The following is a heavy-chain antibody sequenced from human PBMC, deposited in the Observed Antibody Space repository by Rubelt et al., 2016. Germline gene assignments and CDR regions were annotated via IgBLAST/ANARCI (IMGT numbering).Heavy chain of an antibody. V-gene: IGHV3-33*01. CDR3: ARQYYYGSGTYDY. D-gene: IGHD3-10*01. Sequence: QVQLVESGGGVVQPGRSLRLSCAASGFIFSSYDMHWVRQAPGKGLEWVAVIRYDGTNKNYAQSGKGRLKLSRDNSKNTLYLQINSLRAEDTSVYYCARQYYYGSGTYDYWGQGTLVTVSS. CDR1: GFIFSSYD. J-gene: IGHJ4*02. CDR2: IRYDGTNK.